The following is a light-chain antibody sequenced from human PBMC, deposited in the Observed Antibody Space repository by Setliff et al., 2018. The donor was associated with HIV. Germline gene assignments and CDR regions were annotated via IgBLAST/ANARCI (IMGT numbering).Light chain of an antibody. J-gene: IGLJ2*01. CDR2: EVT. Sequence: QSALTQPPSASGSRGQSVTISCTGTSSDVGGYNYVSWYQHHPGKAPKLMIYEVTKRPSGVPDRFSGSKSGNTASLTVSGLQAEDEAEYFCSSYAGSNIVIFGGGTKVTVL. CDR1: SSDVGGYNY. V-gene: IGLV2-8*01. CDR3: SSYAGSNIVI.